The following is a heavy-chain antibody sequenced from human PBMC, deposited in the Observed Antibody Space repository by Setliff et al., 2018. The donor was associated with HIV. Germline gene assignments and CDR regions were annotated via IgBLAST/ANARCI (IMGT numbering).Heavy chain of an antibody. D-gene: IGHD2-15*01. CDR2: ISATAGDT. CDR3: ARDSGYCSGDSCYSGLDY. CDR1: RFTFRSYW. V-gene: IGHV3-23*01. Sequence: PGGSLRLSCVASRFTFRSYWMSWVRQAPGKGLEWVSAISATAGDTYYADSVKGRFTISRDNSKNTLYLQMNSLRAEDTAVFYCARDSGYCSGDSCYSGLDYWGQGTLVTVSS. J-gene: IGHJ4*02.